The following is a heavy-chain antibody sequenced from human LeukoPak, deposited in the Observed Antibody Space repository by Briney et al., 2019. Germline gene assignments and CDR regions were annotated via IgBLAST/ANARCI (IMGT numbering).Heavy chain of an antibody. V-gene: IGHV3-23*01. CDR1: GFTFSSYA. CDR2: ISGSGGST. Sequence: PGGSLRLSCAASGFTFSSYAMSWARQAPGKGLEWVSAISGSGGSTYYADSVKGRFTISRDNSKNTLYLQMNSLRAEDTAVYYCAKSPECYGSGSHFDYWGQGTLVTVSS. CDR3: AKSPECYGSGSHFDY. D-gene: IGHD3-10*01. J-gene: IGHJ4*02.